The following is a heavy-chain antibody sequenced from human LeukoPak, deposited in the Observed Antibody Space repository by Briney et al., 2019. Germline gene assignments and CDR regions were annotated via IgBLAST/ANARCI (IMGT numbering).Heavy chain of an antibody. D-gene: IGHD3-10*01. Sequence: SVKVSCKASGGTFSSYAISWVRQAPGQGLEWMGRIIPILGIANYAQKFQGRVTITADKSTSTAYMELSSLRPEDTAVYYCARDGDYYALDAPQDYWGQGTLVTVSS. V-gene: IGHV1-69*04. J-gene: IGHJ4*02. CDR3: ARDGDYYALDAPQDY. CDR1: GGTFSSYA. CDR2: IIPILGIA.